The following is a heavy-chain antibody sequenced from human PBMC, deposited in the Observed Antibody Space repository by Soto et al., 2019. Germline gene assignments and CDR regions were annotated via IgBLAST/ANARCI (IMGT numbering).Heavy chain of an antibody. CDR3: ATEMFPRTVLDSSSPWGDY. CDR1: GFTFDDFG. V-gene: IGHV3-30*03. CDR2: LSYDGSHE. J-gene: IGHJ4*02. D-gene: IGHD3-22*01. Sequence: QVQLVESGGGVVQPGTSLKLSCAASGFTFDDFGFHWVRQAPGKGLEWVATLSYDGSHEYYADSVKGRFTISRDNSKITLYLQMNSLKTEDTAMYYCATEMFPRTVLDSSSPWGDYWGQGTLVTVSS.